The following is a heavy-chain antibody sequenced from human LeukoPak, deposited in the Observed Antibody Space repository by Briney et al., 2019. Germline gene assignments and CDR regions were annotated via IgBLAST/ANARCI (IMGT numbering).Heavy chain of an antibody. CDR3: ARHHDGGPKLRLDF. D-gene: IGHD2-15*01. V-gene: IGHV4-59*08. CDR2: FHYSGST. CDR1: GASVSNYY. Sequence: KPSETLSLTCRVSGASVSNYYWSWIRQSPGKGLEWIGFFHYSGSTNYNPSLNSRVTTSIDTSMSQLPLTLVSVTAANTAVYFCARHHDGGPKLRLDFWGLGVLVTVSS. J-gene: IGHJ4*02.